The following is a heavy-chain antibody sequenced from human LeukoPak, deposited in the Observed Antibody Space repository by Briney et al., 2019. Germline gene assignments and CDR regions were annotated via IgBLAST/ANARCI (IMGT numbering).Heavy chain of an antibody. Sequence: PGGSLRLSCAAPGFTFSSYSMNWVRQAPGKGLEWVSYISSSSSTIYYADSVKGRFTISRDNAKNSLYLQMNSLRAEDTAVYYCARAQIPGYSSGWWNYFDYGGQGTLVTVSS. CDR3: ARAQIPGYSSGWWNYFDY. CDR1: GFTFSSYS. CDR2: ISSSSSTI. D-gene: IGHD6-19*01. V-gene: IGHV3-48*01. J-gene: IGHJ4*02.